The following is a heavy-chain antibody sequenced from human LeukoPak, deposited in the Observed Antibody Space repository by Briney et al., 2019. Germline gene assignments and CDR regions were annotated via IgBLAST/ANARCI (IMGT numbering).Heavy chain of an antibody. CDR3: AGGYYFGS. Sequence: PSQTLSLTCTVSGDSISNHYWTWIRQPPGRGLEWIACVSYSGSTNYNPSLKSRVTMSVDTSKNQFYLKLSSVTAADTAVYFCAGGYYFGSWGQGTVVTVSS. D-gene: IGHD3-16*01. V-gene: IGHV4-59*11. J-gene: IGHJ4*01. CDR1: GDSISNHY. CDR2: VSYSGST.